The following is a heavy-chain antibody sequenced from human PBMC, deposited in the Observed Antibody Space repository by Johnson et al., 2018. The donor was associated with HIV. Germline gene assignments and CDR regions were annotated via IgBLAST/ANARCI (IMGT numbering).Heavy chain of an antibody. D-gene: IGHD3-3*01. V-gene: IGHV3-13*01. CDR1: GFTFSSYD. CDR2: IGITGDT. CDR3: ARGSVFDI. J-gene: IGHJ3*02. Sequence: VQLVESGGGLVQPGGSLRLSCAASGFTFSSYDMHWVRHATGKGLQWVSGIGITGDTYYAGSVKGRFTISRDPAKNSLYLQMNSLTAGEMAVYYCARGSVFDIWGRGTMVTVSS.